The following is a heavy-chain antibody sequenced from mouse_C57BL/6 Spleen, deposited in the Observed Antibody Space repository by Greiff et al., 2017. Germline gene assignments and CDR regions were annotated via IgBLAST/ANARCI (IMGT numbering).Heavy chain of an antibody. Sequence: QVQLKESGPGLVQPSQSLSITCTVSGFSLTSYGVHWVRQSPGKGLEWLGVLWSGGSTDYNAAFISRLSISKDNSKSQVFFKMNSLQADDTAIYYCARNSDYYGSPRAMDYWGQGTSVTVSS. J-gene: IGHJ4*01. CDR1: GFSLTSYG. V-gene: IGHV2-2*01. CDR3: ARNSDYYGSPRAMDY. CDR2: LWSGGST. D-gene: IGHD1-1*01.